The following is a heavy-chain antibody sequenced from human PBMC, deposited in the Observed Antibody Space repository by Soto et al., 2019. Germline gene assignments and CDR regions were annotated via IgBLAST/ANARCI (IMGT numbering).Heavy chain of an antibody. J-gene: IGHJ4*02. CDR3: ARGQVVAAQH. D-gene: IGHD2-15*01. CDR2: TYHSGST. Sequence: SETLSLTCTVSGGSVSSGSYYWSWIRQPPGKGLECIGYTYHSGSTNYNPSLKSRVTISVDTSKNQFSLKLSSVTAADTAVYYCARGQVVAAQHWGQGTLVTVSS. CDR1: GGSVSSGSYY. V-gene: IGHV4-61*01.